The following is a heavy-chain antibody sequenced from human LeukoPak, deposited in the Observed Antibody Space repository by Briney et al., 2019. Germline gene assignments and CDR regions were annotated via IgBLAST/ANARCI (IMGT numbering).Heavy chain of an antibody. V-gene: IGHV3-23*01. CDR1: GFTFRSYA. J-gene: IGHJ5*02. Sequence: PGGSLRLSCAVSGFTFRSYAMTWVRQAPGKGLEWVSTISGSGGNTYYSDSLMGRFTISRDNARNTLFLQIDSLRLEDTAIYYCAKGPHSYRDLNHWGRGTLVTVSS. D-gene: IGHD1-26*01. CDR2: ISGSGGNT. CDR3: AKGPHSYRDLNH.